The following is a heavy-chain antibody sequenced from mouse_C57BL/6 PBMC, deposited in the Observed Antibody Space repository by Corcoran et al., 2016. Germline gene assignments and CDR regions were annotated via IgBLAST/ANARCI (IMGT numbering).Heavy chain of an antibody. V-gene: IGHV9-3*01. D-gene: IGHD3-2*02. Sequence: QIQLVQSGPELKKPGETVKISCKASGYTFTTYGMSWVKQAPGKGLKWMGWINTYSGVPTYADDFKGRFAFSLETSASTAYLQINNLKNEDTATYFGARERAQATWCAYWGQGTLVTVSA. CDR1: GYTFTTYG. CDR2: INTYSGVP. CDR3: ARERAQATWCAY. J-gene: IGHJ3*01.